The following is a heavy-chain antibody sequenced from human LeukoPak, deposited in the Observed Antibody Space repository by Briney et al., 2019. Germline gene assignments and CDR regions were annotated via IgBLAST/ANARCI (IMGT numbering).Heavy chain of an antibody. CDR2: ISSTGETS. CDR3: ARVMSGSGNKYFDY. V-gene: IGHV3-64*01. CDR1: GFTFSSFP. Sequence: GGSLRLSCAASGFTFSSFPMQWVRQVPGKGLEYVSAISSTGETSYYASSVKDRFTISRDNSKNTLHLQMGSLRAEDTAVYYCARVMSGSGNKYFDYWGQGTLVTVSS. D-gene: IGHD3-10*01. J-gene: IGHJ4*02.